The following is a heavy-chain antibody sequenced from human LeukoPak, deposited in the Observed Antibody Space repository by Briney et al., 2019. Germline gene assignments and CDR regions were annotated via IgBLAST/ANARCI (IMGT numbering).Heavy chain of an antibody. V-gene: IGHV3-23*01. D-gene: IGHD3-10*01. CDR1: GFTLSSYA. CDR2: ISVSGNT. Sequence: GGSLRLSCAASGFTLSSYAMSWVRQGPGKGLEWVSAISVSGNTYHADSVKGRFTISRDNANNSLYLQMNSLRAEDTAVYYCTRDPQPGSYYPWYFAYWGQGTRVTVSS. J-gene: IGHJ4*02. CDR3: TRDPQPGSYYPWYFAY.